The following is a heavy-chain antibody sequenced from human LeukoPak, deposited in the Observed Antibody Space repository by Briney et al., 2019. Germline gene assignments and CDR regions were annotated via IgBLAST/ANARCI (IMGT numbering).Heavy chain of an antibody. V-gene: IGHV1-2*02. Sequence: GASVKVSCKASGYTFTGYYMHWVRHAPGQGLEWMGWINPNSGGTNYAQKFQGRVTMTRDTSISTAYMELSRLRSDDTAVYYCARAGDSSGYYPDGGYWGQGTLVTVSS. J-gene: IGHJ4*02. CDR3: ARAGDSSGYYPDGGY. D-gene: IGHD3-22*01. CDR1: GYTFTGYY. CDR2: INPNSGGT.